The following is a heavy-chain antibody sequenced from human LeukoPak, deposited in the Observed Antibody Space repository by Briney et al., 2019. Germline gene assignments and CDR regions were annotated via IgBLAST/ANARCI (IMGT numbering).Heavy chain of an antibody. V-gene: IGHV3-7*01. CDR3: ARAQWTAFDYYYYMDV. CDR2: IKVDGSEK. J-gene: IGHJ6*03. Sequence: PGGSLRLSCAASGLTFSNAWMTWVRQAPGKGLEWVANIKVDGSEKYYVDAVKGRFTISRDNAKDSLYLQMNGLRAEDTAIYYCARAQWTAFDYYYYMDVWGKGTTVTVSS. D-gene: IGHD3/OR15-3a*01. CDR1: GLTFSNAW.